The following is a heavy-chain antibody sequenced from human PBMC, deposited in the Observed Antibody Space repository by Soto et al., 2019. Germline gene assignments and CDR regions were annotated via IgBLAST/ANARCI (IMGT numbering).Heavy chain of an antibody. D-gene: IGHD2-2*02. CDR2: IYYSGST. CDR3: ARDSRQGCSSTSCYSLGYFDL. Sequence: SETLSLTCTVSGGSISSGGYYWSWIRQHPGKGLEWIGYIYYSGSTYYNPSLKSRVTISVDTSKNQFSLKLSSVTAADTAVYYSARDSRQGCSSTSCYSLGYFDLWGRGTLVTVSS. V-gene: IGHV4-31*03. CDR1: GGSISSGGYY. J-gene: IGHJ2*01.